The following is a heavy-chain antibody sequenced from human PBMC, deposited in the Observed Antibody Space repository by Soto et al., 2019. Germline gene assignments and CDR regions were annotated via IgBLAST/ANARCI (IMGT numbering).Heavy chain of an antibody. D-gene: IGHD3-10*01. J-gene: IGHJ5*02. V-gene: IGHV4-31*03. CDR1: GGSISSGGSY. CDR3: ATKAYGSGNNWFDT. CDR2: IYYSGST. Sequence: SETLSLTCTVSGGSISSGGSYWSWIRQHPGKGLEWIGYIYYSGSTYYNPSLKSRVTLSVDTSKNQFSLKMSSVTAAYTAVYYCATKAYGSGNNWFDTWGQGTLVTV.